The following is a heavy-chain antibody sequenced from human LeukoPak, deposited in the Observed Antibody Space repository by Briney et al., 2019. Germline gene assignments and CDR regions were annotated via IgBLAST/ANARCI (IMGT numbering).Heavy chain of an antibody. V-gene: IGHV4-34*01. CDR3: ARGPYPLVY. Sequence: PSETLSLTCAVYGGPFRGYYWSWIRQPPGKGLEWIGEVNHSGSTNYNPSLKSRVTISVDTSKNQFSLKLNSVTAADTAVYYCARGPYPLVYWDQGTLVTVSS. CDR1: GGPFRGYY. CDR2: VNHSGST. D-gene: IGHD2-2*01. J-gene: IGHJ4*02.